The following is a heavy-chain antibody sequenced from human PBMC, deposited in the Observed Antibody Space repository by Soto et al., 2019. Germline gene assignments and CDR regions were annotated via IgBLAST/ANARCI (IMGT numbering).Heavy chain of an antibody. CDR2: ISSSGSKI. Sequence: SLRLSCEAAGFGFSTYEMNWVRQAPGKGLEWVSHISSSGSKIYYADSVMGRFTISRDNAKNSLYLQMNSLRAEDTAVYYCARESSGGSPDYWGQGTPVTVS. V-gene: IGHV3-48*03. CDR3: ARESSGGSPDY. CDR1: GFGFSTYE. D-gene: IGHD3-10*01. J-gene: IGHJ4*02.